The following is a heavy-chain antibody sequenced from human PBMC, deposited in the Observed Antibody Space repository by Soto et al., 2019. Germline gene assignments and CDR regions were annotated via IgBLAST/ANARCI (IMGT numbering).Heavy chain of an antibody. J-gene: IGHJ3*02. CDR3: ARARLRAVYAFDI. CDR2: IYYSGST. Sequence: SETLSLTCTVSGGSVISGAYYWSWIRQRPGKSLEWIGYIYYSGSTYYSPSLKSRLSISLDTSKNQFSLRLSSVTAADTAMYYCARARLRAVYAFDIWGQGTMVTVSS. V-gene: IGHV4-31*03. D-gene: IGHD5-12*01. CDR1: GGSVISGAYY.